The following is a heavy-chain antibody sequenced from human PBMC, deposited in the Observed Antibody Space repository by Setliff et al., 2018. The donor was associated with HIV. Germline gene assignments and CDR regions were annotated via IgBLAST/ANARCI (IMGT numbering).Heavy chain of an antibody. CDR1: GFTFSSYS. CDR2: ISGSVTTI. Sequence: GGSLRLSCAASGFTFSSYSMNWVRQAPGKGLEWVSYISGSVTTIYYADSLKGRFTISRDNAKNSLFLQMNSLRAEDTAVYYCARVTDGITGALDYWGQGTLVTVSS. J-gene: IGHJ4*02. CDR3: ARVTDGITGALDY. D-gene: IGHD1-20*01. V-gene: IGHV3-48*01.